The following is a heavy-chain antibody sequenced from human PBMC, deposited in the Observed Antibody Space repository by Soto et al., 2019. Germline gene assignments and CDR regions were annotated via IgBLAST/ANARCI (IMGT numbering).Heavy chain of an antibody. Sequence: VQLLESGGGLVQPGGSLRLSCAASGFTFSSYAMSWVRQAPGKGLEWVSAISGSGGSTYYADSVKGRFTISRDNSKNTLYLQMNSLRAKDTAVYYCANVGEGVIVVVITTFDYWGQGTLVTVSS. CDR3: ANVGEGVIVVVITTFDY. CDR1: GFTFSSYA. V-gene: IGHV3-23*01. J-gene: IGHJ4*02. CDR2: ISGSGGST. D-gene: IGHD3-22*01.